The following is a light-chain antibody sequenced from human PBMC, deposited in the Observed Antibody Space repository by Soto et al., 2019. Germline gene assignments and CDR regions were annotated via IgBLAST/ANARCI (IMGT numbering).Light chain of an antibody. Sequence: DIQMTQSPSSLSASVGDRVTITCRASQGINTYLAWDQQKPGRAPQLLIYAASALDSGVPSRFSGSGSGTDFPLTIGSLQPEDVATYYCQKYNSAPRTFGQGTKVDIK. CDR3: QKYNSAPRT. CDR2: AAS. V-gene: IGKV1-27*01. J-gene: IGKJ1*01. CDR1: QGINTY.